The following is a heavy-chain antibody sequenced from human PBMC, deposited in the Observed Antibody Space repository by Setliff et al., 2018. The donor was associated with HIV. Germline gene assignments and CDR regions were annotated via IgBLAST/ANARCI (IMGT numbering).Heavy chain of an antibody. D-gene: IGHD4-4*01. J-gene: IGHJ6*02. V-gene: IGHV3-15*01. CDR3: TTGGPSNSIGDYYHYGLDV. Sequence: PGGSLRLSCAASGFTLSNAWMSWVRQAPGKGLEWVGRIKSKTDGGTTEYAAPVKGRFTLSRDYSMNSLYLQMTSLETEDTAIYYCTTGGPSNSIGDYYHYGLDVWGQGTAVTVSS. CDR1: GFTLSNAW. CDR2: IKSKTDGGTT.